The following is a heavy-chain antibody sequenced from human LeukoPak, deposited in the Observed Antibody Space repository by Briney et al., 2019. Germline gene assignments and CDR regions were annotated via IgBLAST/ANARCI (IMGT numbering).Heavy chain of an antibody. J-gene: IGHJ4*02. V-gene: IGHV1-2*06. CDR1: GYTFTGYY. D-gene: IGHD5-18*01. CDR3: ARVGGYSYGSVDY. CDR2: INPNSGGT. Sequence: ASVKVSCKASGYTFTGYYMHWGRQAPGQGLEWMGRINPNSGGTNYAQKFQGRVTMTRDTSISTAYMELSRLRSDDTAVYYCARVGGYSYGSVDYWGQGTLVTVSS.